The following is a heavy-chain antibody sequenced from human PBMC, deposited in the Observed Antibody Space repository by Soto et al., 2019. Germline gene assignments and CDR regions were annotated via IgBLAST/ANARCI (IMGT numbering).Heavy chain of an antibody. D-gene: IGHD4-17*01. CDR2: ISYDGSNK. CDR1: GFTFSSYG. Sequence: GGSLRLSCAASGFTFSSYGMHWVRQAPGKGLEWVAVISYDGSNKYYADSVKGRFTISRDNSKNTLYLQMNSLRAEDTAVYYCAKVHYGDYGSGGANWFDPWGQGTLVTVSS. CDR3: AKVHYGDYGSGGANWFDP. J-gene: IGHJ5*02. V-gene: IGHV3-30*18.